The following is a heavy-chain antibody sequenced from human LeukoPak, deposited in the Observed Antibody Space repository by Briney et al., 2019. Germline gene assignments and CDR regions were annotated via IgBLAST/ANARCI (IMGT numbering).Heavy chain of an antibody. CDR1: GGSISSYY. D-gene: IGHD1-26*01. J-gene: IGHJ4*02. V-gene: IGHV4-59*01. CDR3: ARGYYYFDY. Sequence: SETLSLTCTVSGGSISSYYWSWIRQPPGKGLEWIGYIYYSGGANYNASLKCRVTISVDTSKNQLSLKLSSVTAADTAVYYCARGYYYFDYWGQGTLVTVSS. CDR2: IYYSGGA.